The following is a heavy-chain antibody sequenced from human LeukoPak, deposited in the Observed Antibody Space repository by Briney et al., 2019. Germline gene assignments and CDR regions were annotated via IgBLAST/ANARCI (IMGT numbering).Heavy chain of an antibody. CDR2: IHYSGST. CDR3: SSHVQLTPTTS. D-gene: IGHD4-17*01. Sequence: SETLSLTCTVCGGSTYSSNYFCRWIRQPPGKGLDWIGSIHYSGSTYSNPSLKSRVTISVYTSKSQFSLNLSSVTAADTAVYYCSSHVQLTPTTSWGQGTLVTVSS. CDR1: GGSTYSSNYF. V-gene: IGHV4-39*01. J-gene: IGHJ5*02.